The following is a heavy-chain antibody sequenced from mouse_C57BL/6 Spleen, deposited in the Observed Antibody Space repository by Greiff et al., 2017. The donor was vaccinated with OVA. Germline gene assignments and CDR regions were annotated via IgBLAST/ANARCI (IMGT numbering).Heavy chain of an antibody. CDR2: INPNNGGT. V-gene: IGHV1-26*01. J-gene: IGHJ4*01. CDR3: ALYSNYAMDY. CDR1: GYTFTDYY. D-gene: IGHD2-5*01. Sequence: EVKLQQSGPELVKPGASVKISCKASGYTFTDYYMNWVKQSHGKSLEWIGDINPNNGGTSYNQKFKGKATLTVDKSSSTAYMELRSLTSEDSAVYYCALYSNYAMDYWGQGTSVTVSS.